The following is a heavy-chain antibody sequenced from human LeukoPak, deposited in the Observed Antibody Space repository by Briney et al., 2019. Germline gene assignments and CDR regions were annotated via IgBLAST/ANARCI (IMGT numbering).Heavy chain of an antibody. V-gene: IGHV4-39*01. D-gene: IGHD5-24*01. CDR1: GGSISSSSYY. CDR2: IYYSGST. J-gene: IGHJ3*02. CDR3: ASHPTNFDAFDI. Sequence: SETLSLTCTVSGGSISSSSYYWGWIRQPPGKGLEWIGSIYYSGSTYYNPSLKSRVTISVDTSKNQFSLKLSSVTAADTAVYFCASHPTNFDAFDIWGQGTMVTVSS.